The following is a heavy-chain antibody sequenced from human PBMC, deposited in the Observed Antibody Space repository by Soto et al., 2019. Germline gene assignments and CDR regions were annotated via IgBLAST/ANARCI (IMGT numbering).Heavy chain of an antibody. Sequence: VASVKVSCKASGGTFSSYAISWVRQAPGQGLEWMGGIIPIFGTANYAQKFQGRVTITADESTSSVYLELTSLRSEDTAVYYCARDRAGYYSHFVYWGQGTLVTVSS. CDR1: GGTFSSYA. CDR2: IIPIFGTA. CDR3: ARDRAGYYSHFVY. J-gene: IGHJ4*02. D-gene: IGHD3-22*01. V-gene: IGHV1-69*13.